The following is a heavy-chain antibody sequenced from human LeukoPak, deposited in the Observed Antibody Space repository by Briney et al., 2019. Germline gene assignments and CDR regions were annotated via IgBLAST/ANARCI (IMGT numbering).Heavy chain of an antibody. CDR1: GYTFTSYY. CDR2: INPSRGST. J-gene: IGHJ6*02. V-gene: IGHV1-46*01. CDR3: ARDLLYGGNAYYGMDV. D-gene: IGHD4-23*01. Sequence: ASVKVSCKASGYTFTSYYMHWVRQAPGQGLEWMGIINPSRGSTSYAQKFQGRVTMTRDTSTSTVYMELSSLRSEDTAVYYCARDLLYGGNAYYGMDVWGQGTTVTVSS.